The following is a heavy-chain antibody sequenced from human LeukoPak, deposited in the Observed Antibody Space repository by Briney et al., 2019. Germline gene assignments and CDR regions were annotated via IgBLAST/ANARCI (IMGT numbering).Heavy chain of an antibody. CDR1: GFTFSGFS. D-gene: IGHD3-10*01. CDR3: ARAGSHWHYVY. CDR2: IKQDGSER. V-gene: IGHV3-7*01. Sequence: GGSLRLSCAASGFTFSGFSMSWVRQSPTKRLEWVANIKQDGSERYYVDSVKGRFTISRDNAKNSLSLQMNNLRVEDTAVYYCARAGSHWHYVYWGQGTVVTVSS. J-gene: IGHJ4*02.